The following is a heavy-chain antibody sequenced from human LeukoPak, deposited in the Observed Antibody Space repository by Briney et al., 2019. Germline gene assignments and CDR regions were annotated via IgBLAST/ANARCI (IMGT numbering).Heavy chain of an antibody. CDR3: ARGNDYVWGTPPH. V-gene: IGHV3-30*04. J-gene: IGHJ4*02. D-gene: IGHD3-16*01. CDR2: ISYDGSNK. CDR1: GFTFSSYA. Sequence: GRSLRLSCAASGFTFSSYAMHWVRQAPGKGLEWVAVISYDGSNKYYADSVKGRFTISRDNAKNSLYLQMNSLRAEDTAVYYCARGNDYVWGTPPHWGQETLVTVSS.